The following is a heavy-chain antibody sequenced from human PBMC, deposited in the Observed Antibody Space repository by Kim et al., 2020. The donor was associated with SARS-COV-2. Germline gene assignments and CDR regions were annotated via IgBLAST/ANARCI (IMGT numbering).Heavy chain of an antibody. CDR3: ARDGIITIFGVVPLYANYYYGMDV. V-gene: IGHV3-21*01. CDR1: GFTFSSYS. Sequence: GGSLRLSRAASGFTFSSYSMNWVRQAPGKGLEWVSSISSSSSYIYYADSVKGRFTISRDNAKNSLYLQMNSLRAEDTAVYYCARDGIITIFGVVPLYANYYYGMDVWGQGTTVTVSS. CDR2: ISSSSSYI. D-gene: IGHD3-3*01. J-gene: IGHJ6*02.